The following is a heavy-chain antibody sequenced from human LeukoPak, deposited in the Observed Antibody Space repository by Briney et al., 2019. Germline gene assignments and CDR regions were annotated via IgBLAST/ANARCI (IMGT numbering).Heavy chain of an antibody. CDR1: GGSISSSSYH. CDR2: IYYSGST. D-gene: IGHD3-22*01. J-gene: IGHJ3*02. Sequence: SETLSLTCTVSGGSISSSSYHWGWIRQPPGKGLEWIGSIYYSGSTYYNPSLKSRVTISVDTSKNQFSLKLSSVTAADTAVYYCARGHYDSSGYYFTETFDAFDIWAKGQWSPSLQ. CDR3: ARGHYDSSGYYFTETFDAFDI. V-gene: IGHV4-39*07.